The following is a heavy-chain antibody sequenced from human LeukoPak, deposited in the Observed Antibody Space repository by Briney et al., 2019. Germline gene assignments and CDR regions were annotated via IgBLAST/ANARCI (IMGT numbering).Heavy chain of an antibody. CDR2: ISAYNGNT. J-gene: IGHJ6*02. CDR1: GYTFTTYG. CDR3: ARDHGMDV. Sequence: ASVKVSFTASGYTFTTYGVTWVRQAPGQGLEWMGWISAYNGNTNFAQNLQGRVTLTTDTSTSTAYMELRSLRSDDTAVYYCARDHGMDVWGQGTTVIVSS. V-gene: IGHV1-18*01.